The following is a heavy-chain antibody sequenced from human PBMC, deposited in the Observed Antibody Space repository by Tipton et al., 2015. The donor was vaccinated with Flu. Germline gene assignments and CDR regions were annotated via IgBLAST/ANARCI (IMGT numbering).Heavy chain of an antibody. CDR1: GGSFSGYY. V-gene: IGHV4-34*01. J-gene: IGHJ1*01. CDR2: INHSGST. Sequence: TLSLTCAVYGGSFSGYYWSWIRQPPGKGLEWIGEINHSGSTNYNPSLKSRVTISVDTSKNQFSLKLSSVTAADTAVYYCARMLNDFWSGYQVDWGQGTLVTVSS. D-gene: IGHD3-3*01. CDR3: ARMLNDFWSGYQVD.